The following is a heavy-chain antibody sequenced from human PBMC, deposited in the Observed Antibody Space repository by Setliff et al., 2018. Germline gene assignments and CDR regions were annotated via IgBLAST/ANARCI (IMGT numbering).Heavy chain of an antibody. D-gene: IGHD1-7*01. Sequence: PGGSLRLSCAASGFTFSGSAMYWVRQASGKGLEWVGRIRSKSDSYATIYAASVRGRFTISRDDSKNTAYLQMNSLKTEDTAVYYCATTWSERYFDLWGRGTLVTVSS. V-gene: IGHV3-73*01. CDR3: ATTWSERYFDL. J-gene: IGHJ2*01. CDR1: GFTFSGSA. CDR2: IRSKSDSYAT.